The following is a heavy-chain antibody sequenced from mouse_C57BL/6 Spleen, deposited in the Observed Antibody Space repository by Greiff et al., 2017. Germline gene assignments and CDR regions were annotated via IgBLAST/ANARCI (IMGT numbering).Heavy chain of an antibody. Sequence: EVQLQESGPELVKPGASVKMSCKASGYTFTDYNMHWVKQSHGKSLEWIGYINPNNGGTSYNQKFKGKATLTVNKSSSTAYMELRSLTSEDSAVYYCARSVYYGSSFFAYWGQGTLVTVSA. CDR2: INPNNGGT. V-gene: IGHV1-22*01. D-gene: IGHD1-1*01. J-gene: IGHJ3*01. CDR1: GYTFTDYN. CDR3: ARSVYYGSSFFAY.